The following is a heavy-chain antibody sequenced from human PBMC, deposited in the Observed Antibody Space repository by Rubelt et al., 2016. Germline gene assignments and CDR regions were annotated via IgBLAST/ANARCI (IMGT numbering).Heavy chain of an antibody. CDR1: YTFTSYA. CDR2: INAGNGNT. J-gene: IGHJ3*02. V-gene: IGHV1-3*01. Sequence: YTFTSYAMHWVRQAPGQRLEWMGWINAGNGNTKYSQKFQGRVTITRDTSASTAYMELSSPRSEDTAVYYCARGITGTTLHHDAFDIWGQGTMVTVSS. D-gene: IGHD1-7*01. CDR3: ARGITGTTLHHDAFDI.